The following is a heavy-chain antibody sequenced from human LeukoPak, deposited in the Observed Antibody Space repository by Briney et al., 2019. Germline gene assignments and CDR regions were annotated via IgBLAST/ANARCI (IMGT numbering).Heavy chain of an antibody. J-gene: IGHJ4*02. V-gene: IGHV4-59*01. CDR1: VGSISIYY. CDR2: IYYSGST. Sequence: SETLSLTCTVSVGSISIYYWSWIPHPPGKGLECIGYIYYSGSTNYNPSLTSRVTISVDTSKNQSSLKLSSVTPADTAVYSCARAPKGNYDYGGLPPYYFDYWGQGTLVTVSS. D-gene: IGHD4-23*01. CDR3: ARAPKGNYDYGGLPPYYFDY.